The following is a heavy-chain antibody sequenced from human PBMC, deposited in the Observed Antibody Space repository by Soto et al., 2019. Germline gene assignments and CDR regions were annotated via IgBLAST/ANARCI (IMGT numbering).Heavy chain of an antibody. D-gene: IGHD2-2*01. J-gene: IGHJ6*02. CDR3: STSVYCSTTRCYYYYGLDV. CDR1: GGTFSSHS. Sequence: QVQLVQSGAEVKKPGSSVKVSCKVSGGTFSSHSINWVRQAHGQGPEWMGGILPIFGTENYAQKFQGRVTITADESTRTAYMELSSLTSEDTALYYCSTSVYCSTTRCYYYYGLDVWGQGTTVIVSS. CDR2: ILPIFGTE. V-gene: IGHV1-69*01.